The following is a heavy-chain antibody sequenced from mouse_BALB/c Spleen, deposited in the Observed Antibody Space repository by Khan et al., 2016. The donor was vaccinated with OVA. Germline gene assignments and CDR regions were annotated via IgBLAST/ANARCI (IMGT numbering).Heavy chain of an antibody. CDR2: FDPETGDT. J-gene: IGHJ4*01. V-gene: IGHV1-15*01. CDR3: TRRMDY. CDR1: GYTFSDYE. Sequence: QVQLQQSGPELVRPGASVALSCKASGYTFSDYEIHWVKQTPVHGLEWIGAFDPETGDTAYNQKFKGKATLTADKSSSTAYMELRSLTSEDSAVYCCTRRMDYWGQGTSVTVSS.